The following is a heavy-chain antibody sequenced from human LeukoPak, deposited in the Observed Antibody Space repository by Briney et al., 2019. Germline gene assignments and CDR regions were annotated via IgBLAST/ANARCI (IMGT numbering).Heavy chain of an antibody. D-gene: IGHD1-1*01. CDR1: GGSISSYY. CDR3: ARDGFNDGYYYYMDV. CDR2: IYYSGST. Sequence: SETLSLTCTDSGGSISSYYWSWIRQPPGKGLEWIGYIYYSGSTNYNPSLKSRVTISVDTSKNQFSLKLSSVTAADTAVYYCARDGFNDGYYYYMDVWGKGTTVTISS. V-gene: IGHV4-59*01. J-gene: IGHJ6*03.